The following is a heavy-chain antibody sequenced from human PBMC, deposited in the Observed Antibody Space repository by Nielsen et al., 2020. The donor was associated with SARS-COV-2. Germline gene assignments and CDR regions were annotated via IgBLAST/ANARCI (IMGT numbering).Heavy chain of an antibody. CDR1: GFTFSSYG. CDR2: ISYDGSNK. V-gene: IGHV3-30*03. J-gene: IGHJ6*02. Sequence: GGSLRLSCAASGFTFSSYGMHWVRQAPGKGLEWVAVISYDGSNKYYADSVKGRFTISRDNSKNTLYLQMNSLRAEDTAVYYCARGEGIDLAAPGRGMDVWGQGTTVTVSS. CDR3: ARGEGIDLAAPGRGMDV. D-gene: IGHD6-13*01.